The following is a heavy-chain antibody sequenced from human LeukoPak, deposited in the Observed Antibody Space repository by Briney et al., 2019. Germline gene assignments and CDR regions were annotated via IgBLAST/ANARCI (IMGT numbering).Heavy chain of an antibody. CDR2: VSNSGST. J-gene: IGHJ4*02. D-gene: IGHD2-8*01. Sequence: SETLSLTCTVSGGSINSYYGSWIRQPPGKGLEWIGYVSNSGSTNYNPSLESRVTISIDMSKKQFSLKLNSVTAEDTAVYYCARGMRRYFGYWGQGTLVTVSS. V-gene: IGHV4-59*01. CDR3: ARGMRRYFGY. CDR1: GGSINSYY.